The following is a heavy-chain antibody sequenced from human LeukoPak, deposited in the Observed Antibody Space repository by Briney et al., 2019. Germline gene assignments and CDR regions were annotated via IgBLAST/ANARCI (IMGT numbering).Heavy chain of an antibody. CDR3: ARGGKQVGD. Sequence: GGSLRLSCAASGFTFSTYWMSWVRQAPGKGLEWMANIKQDGSEKNYVDSVKGRFTISRDNAKNSLDLQMNSLRAEDTAVYYCARGGKQVGDWGQGTLVTVSS. J-gene: IGHJ4*02. D-gene: IGHD3-16*01. CDR1: GFTFSTYW. V-gene: IGHV3-7*01. CDR2: IKQDGSEK.